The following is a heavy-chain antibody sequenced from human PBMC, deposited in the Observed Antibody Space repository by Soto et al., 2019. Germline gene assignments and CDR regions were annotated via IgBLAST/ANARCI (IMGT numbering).Heavy chain of an antibody. CDR3: AKIGIPYYYDSSGYAY. J-gene: IGHJ4*02. V-gene: IGHV3-30*18. CDR1: GFTFSSYD. Sequence: QVQLVESGGGVVQPGRSLRLSCAASGFTFSSYDMHWVRQAPGKGLEWVAVISYDGSNKYYADSVKGRFTISRDNSKNTLYLQMNSLRAEDTAVYYCAKIGIPYYYDSSGYAYWGQGTLVTVSS. D-gene: IGHD3-22*01. CDR2: ISYDGSNK.